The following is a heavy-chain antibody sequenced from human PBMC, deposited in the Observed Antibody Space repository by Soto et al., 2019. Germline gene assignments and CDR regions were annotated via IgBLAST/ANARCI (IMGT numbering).Heavy chain of an antibody. CDR3: SRTDGSLDS. J-gene: IGHJ4*02. Sequence: QVQLVQSGDEVKKPGASVKLSCKTSGYTFTRYDINWVRQAPGQGLEWVGWTNPKSGYTGSAQKFQGRITMTRDSSITTAYMELNRHTSDDTSVYYCSRTDGSLDSWCQGTLVTVSS. CDR2: TNPKSGYT. V-gene: IGHV1-8*01. D-gene: IGHD2-15*01. CDR1: GYTFTRYD.